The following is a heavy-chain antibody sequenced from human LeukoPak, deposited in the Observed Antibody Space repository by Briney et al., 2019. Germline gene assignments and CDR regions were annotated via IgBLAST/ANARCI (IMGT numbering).Heavy chain of an antibody. D-gene: IGHD2-15*01. CDR3: AKDRTRDRYCSGGSCYFPPYYYGMDV. V-gene: IGHV3-48*01. Sequence: GGSLRLSCAASGFTFSSYSMNWVRQAPGKGLEWVSYIRSSGATIYYADSVKGRFTISRDNSKNTLYLQMNSLRAEDTAVYYCAKDRTRDRYCSGGSCYFPPYYYGMDVWGQGTTVTVSS. CDR1: GFTFSSYS. J-gene: IGHJ6*02. CDR2: IRSSGATI.